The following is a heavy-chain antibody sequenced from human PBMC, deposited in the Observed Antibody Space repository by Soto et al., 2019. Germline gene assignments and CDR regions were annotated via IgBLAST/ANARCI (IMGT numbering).Heavy chain of an antibody. D-gene: IGHD3-3*01. CDR2: IRSKANSYAT. V-gene: IGHV3-73*01. CDR3: TRHDSNFVFWCGSHPRDLMAV. J-gene: IGHJ6*02. Sequence: GGSLRLSCAASGFTFSGSAMHWVRQASGKGLEWVGRIRSKANSYATAYAASVKGRFTISRDDSKNTAYLQMNSLKTEDTAVYYCTRHDSNFVFWCGSHPRDLMAVSARRTTVPVSS. CDR1: GFTFSGSA.